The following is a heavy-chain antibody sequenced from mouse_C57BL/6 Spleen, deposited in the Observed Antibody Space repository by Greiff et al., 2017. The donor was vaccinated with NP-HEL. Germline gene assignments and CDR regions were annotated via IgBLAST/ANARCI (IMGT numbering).Heavy chain of an antibody. V-gene: IGHV1-72*01. CDR1: GYTFTSYW. CDR2: IDPNSGGT. Sequence: VQLQQPGAELVKPGASVQLSCKASGYTFTSYWMHWVKQRPGRGLEWIGRIDPNSGGTKYNEKFKCKATLTVDKPSSTAYIQLSSQTSEDSAVYYSAREHYYGSSYWFAYWGQGTLVTVSA. J-gene: IGHJ3*01. D-gene: IGHD1-1*01. CDR3: AREHYYGSSYWFAY.